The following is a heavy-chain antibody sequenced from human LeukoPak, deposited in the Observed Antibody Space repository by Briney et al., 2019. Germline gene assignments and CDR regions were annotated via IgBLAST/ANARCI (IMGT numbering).Heavy chain of an antibody. CDR2: ISIDGIRT. J-gene: IGHJ4*02. V-gene: IGHV3-23*01. CDR3: AKESFYGSGTFYNLKDYFDY. CDR1: GFTFSSYA. D-gene: IGHD3-10*01. Sequence: GGSLRLSCAASGFTFSSYAMSWVRQAPGKGLEWVSGISIDGIRTYYADSVKGRFTISRDNSKNTVFLQMNSLRAEDTALYYCAKESFYGSGTFYNLKDYFDYWGQGTLVTVSS.